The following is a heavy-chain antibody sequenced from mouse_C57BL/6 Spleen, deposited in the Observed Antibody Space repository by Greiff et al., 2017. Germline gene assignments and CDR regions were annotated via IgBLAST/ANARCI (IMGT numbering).Heavy chain of an antibody. V-gene: IGHV1-50*01. Sequence: QVQLQQPGAELVKPGASVKLSCKASGYTFTSYWMQWVKQRPGQGLEWIGEIDPSDSYTNYNQKFKGKATLTVDTSSSTAYMQLSSLTSEDSAVYYCARSEPHFDYWGQGTTLTVSS. CDR2: IDPSDSYT. CDR1: GYTFTSYW. CDR3: ARSEPHFDY. J-gene: IGHJ2*01. D-gene: IGHD6-1*01.